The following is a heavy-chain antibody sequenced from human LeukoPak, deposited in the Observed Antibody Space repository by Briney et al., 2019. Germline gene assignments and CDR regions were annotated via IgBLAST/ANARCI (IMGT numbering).Heavy chain of an antibody. V-gene: IGHV3-64*01. CDR2: ISSNGGST. Sequence: PGGSLRLSCAASGLTFSSYAMHWVRQAPGKGLEYVSAISSNGGSTYYANSVKGRFTISRDNSKNTLYLQMGSLRAEDMAVYYCARGRGGPLDYWGQGTLVTVSS. D-gene: IGHD2-15*01. CDR3: ARGRGGPLDY. CDR1: GLTFSSYA. J-gene: IGHJ4*02.